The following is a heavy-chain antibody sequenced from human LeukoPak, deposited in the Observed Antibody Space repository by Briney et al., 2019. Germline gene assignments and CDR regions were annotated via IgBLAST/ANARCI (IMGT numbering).Heavy chain of an antibody. CDR2: IYTSGST. J-gene: IGHJ5*02. V-gene: IGHV4-4*08. CDR3: ARVDGSCSGGSCPSGNWFDP. CDR1: GGSISSYY. D-gene: IGHD2-15*01. Sequence: RPSETLPLTCTVSGGSISSYYWSWIRQPPGKGLEWIGHIYTSGSTNYNPSLKSRVTISVDTSKNQFSLKLNSVTAADTAVYYCARVDGSCSGGSCPSGNWFDPWGQGTLVTVSS.